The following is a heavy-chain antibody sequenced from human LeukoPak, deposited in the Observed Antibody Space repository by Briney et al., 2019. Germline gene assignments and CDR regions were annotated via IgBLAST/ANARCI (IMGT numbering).Heavy chain of an antibody. V-gene: IGHV1-8*01. D-gene: IGHD3-3*01. CDR1: GYTFTSYD. CDR2: MYPNSSNT. Sequence: ASVKVSCKASGYTFTSYDINWVRQATGQGLEWMGWMYPNSSNTGYAQKFQGRVTMTRNTSISTAYMELSSLRSEDTAVYYCARDDYDFWSGRDYYYYMDVWGKGTTVTVSS. J-gene: IGHJ6*03. CDR3: ARDDYDFWSGRDYYYYMDV.